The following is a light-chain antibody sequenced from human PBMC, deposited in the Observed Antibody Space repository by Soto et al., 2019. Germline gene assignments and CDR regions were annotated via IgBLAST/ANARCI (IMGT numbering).Light chain of an antibody. Sequence: PGERATLSCVASHTIASVYLAWYQHKPGLAPRLLIYDTSIRATGIPDRFTGSGSGTDFTLTISRLEPEDFAVYYCQQYDTSLPFGGGTKVEIK. CDR3: QQYDTSLP. J-gene: IGKJ4*01. CDR1: HTIASVY. V-gene: IGKV3D-20*01. CDR2: DTS.